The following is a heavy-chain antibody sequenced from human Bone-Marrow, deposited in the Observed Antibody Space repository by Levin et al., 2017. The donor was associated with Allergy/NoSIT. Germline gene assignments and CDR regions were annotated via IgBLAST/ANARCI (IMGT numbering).Heavy chain of an antibody. Sequence: GESLKISCAASGFSFGAYAMSWVRQAPGKGPQWVSGISGNGVSTYYADSVKGRFTISRDNSKNTLHLHMNSLRGDDTAVYYCAKSPDSSGYFNDAFDIWGQGTTVTVSS. J-gene: IGHJ3*02. CDR1: GFSFGAYA. V-gene: IGHV3-23*01. D-gene: IGHD3-22*01. CDR2: ISGNGVST. CDR3: AKSPDSSGYFNDAFDI.